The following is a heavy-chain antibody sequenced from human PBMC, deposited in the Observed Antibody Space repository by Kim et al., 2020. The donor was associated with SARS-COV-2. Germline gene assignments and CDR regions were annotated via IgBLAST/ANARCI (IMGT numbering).Heavy chain of an antibody. CDR2: IIPIFGTA. CDR3: ARGHGMDSEWLRSVYYYYYGMDV. Sequence: SVKVSCKASGGTFSSYAISWVRQAPGQGLEWMGGIIPIFGTANYAQKFQGRVTITADESTSTAYMELSSLRSEDTAVYYCARGHGMDSEWLRSVYYYYYGMDVWGQGTTVTVSS. V-gene: IGHV1-69*13. CDR1: GGTFSSYA. D-gene: IGHD5-12*01. J-gene: IGHJ6*02.